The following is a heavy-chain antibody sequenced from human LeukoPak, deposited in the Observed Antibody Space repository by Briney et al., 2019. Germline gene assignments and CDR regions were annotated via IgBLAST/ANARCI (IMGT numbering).Heavy chain of an antibody. CDR1: GDSVSGYY. V-gene: IGHV4-59*08. J-gene: IGHJ4*02. D-gene: IGHD3-10*01. CDR3: ARDLMVRGVIITGDY. CDR2: THHSGNT. Sequence: PSETLALTCIVSGDSVSGYYWNWIRQPPGKGLEWIGHTHHSGNTLYNPSLKSRVTISVDTSKNQFSLKLSSVTAADTAVYYCARDLMVRGVIITGDYWGQGTLVTVSS.